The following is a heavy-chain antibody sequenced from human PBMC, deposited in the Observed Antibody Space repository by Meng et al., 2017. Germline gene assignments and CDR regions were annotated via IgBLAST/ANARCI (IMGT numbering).Heavy chain of an antibody. Sequence: GGSLRLSWKGSGYSFTTYWIGWVRQMPGKGLEWMGIIYPGDSDTRYSPSFQGQVTISADKSISTAYLQWSSLKATDTAMYYYTRNVEGFDDFWSGGDAFDIWGQGTMVTVSS. CDR3: TRNVEGFDDFWSGGDAFDI. J-gene: IGHJ3*02. CDR1: GYSFTTYW. V-gene: IGHV5-51*01. CDR2: IYPGDSDT. D-gene: IGHD3-3*01.